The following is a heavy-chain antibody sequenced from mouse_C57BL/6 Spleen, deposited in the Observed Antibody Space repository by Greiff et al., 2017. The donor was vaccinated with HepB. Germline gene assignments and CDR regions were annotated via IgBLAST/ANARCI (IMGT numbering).Heavy chain of an antibody. CDR3: TRNDNYYGSSY. CDR2: IDPETGGT. CDR1: GYTFTDYE. D-gene: IGHD1-1*01. V-gene: IGHV1-15*01. Sequence: VKLQESGAELVRPGASVTLSCKASGYTFTDYEMHWVKQTPVHGLEWIGAIDPETGGTAYNQKFKGKAILTADKSSSTAYMALRSLTSADSAVDYCTRNDNYYGSSYWGQGTTLTVSS. J-gene: IGHJ2*01.